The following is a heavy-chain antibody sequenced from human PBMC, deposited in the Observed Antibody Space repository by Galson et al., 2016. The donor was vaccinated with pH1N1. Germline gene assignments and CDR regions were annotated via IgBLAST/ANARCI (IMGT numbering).Heavy chain of an antibody. CDR3: AREDYYDTDLSDWYFDL. Sequence: SVMVSCKASGGTLGSHSINGLGQTPRQGLEWIGGIITIFTTENYAQKFQSRVTSTSDESTTPAYMKRSSLRSEDTAVYFCAREDYYDTDLSDWYFDLWGRGTLLTVSS. CDR1: GGTLGSHS. J-gene: IGHJ2*01. V-gene: IGHV1-69*13. CDR2: IITIFTTE. D-gene: IGHD3-22*01.